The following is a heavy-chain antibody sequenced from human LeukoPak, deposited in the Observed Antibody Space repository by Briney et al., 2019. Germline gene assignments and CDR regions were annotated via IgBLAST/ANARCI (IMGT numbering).Heavy chain of an antibody. V-gene: IGHV4-4*07. CDR1: GGSITNSY. D-gene: IGHD3-3*01. CDR3: ARHKDDFWSGYPNWFDP. Sequence: PSETLSLTCTVSGGSITNSYWSWLRQPAGKGLEWIGRIYSSGTTNYNPSLTGRVSMSVDTSKNQFSLKLSSVTAADTAVYYCARHKDDFWSGYPNWFDPWGQGTLVTVSS. CDR2: IYSSGTT. J-gene: IGHJ5*02.